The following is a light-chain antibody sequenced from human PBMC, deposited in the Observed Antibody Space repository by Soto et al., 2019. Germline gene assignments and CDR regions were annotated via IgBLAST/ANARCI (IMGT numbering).Light chain of an antibody. J-gene: IGLJ2*01. Sequence: QSALTQPPSASGSPGQSVTISCTGTSNDIGGYNSVSWYQQHPGKAPKLLIYEVTKRPSGVPDRFSGSKSDNTASLTVSGLQAEDEADYYYSSYAGSDIALFGGGTKVTVL. CDR1: SNDIGGYNS. CDR2: EVT. V-gene: IGLV2-8*01. CDR3: SSYAGSDIAL.